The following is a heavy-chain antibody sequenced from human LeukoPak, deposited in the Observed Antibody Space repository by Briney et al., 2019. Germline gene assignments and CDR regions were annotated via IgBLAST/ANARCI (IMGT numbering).Heavy chain of an antibody. J-gene: IGHJ4*02. D-gene: IGHD2-2*02. CDR2: IYPGDSDT. V-gene: IGHV5-51*01. Sequence: GRCVQISCAGARLGFTNYWIGWVRPMTGKGMEWMGIIYPGDSDTTYSPAFQGRVTISADKSISTAYLQWSSLKASDTAMYYCARHGHCSSTSCYMSSDYWGQGTLVTVSS. CDR3: ARHGHCSSTSCYMSSDY. CDR1: RLGFTNYW.